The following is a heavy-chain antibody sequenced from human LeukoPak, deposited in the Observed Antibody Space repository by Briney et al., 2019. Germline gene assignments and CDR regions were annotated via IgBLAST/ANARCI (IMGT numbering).Heavy chain of an antibody. D-gene: IGHD5-24*01. V-gene: IGHV3-30-3*01. CDR2: ISYDGSNK. Sequence: ISYDGSNKSSAHSVKGRFTISRDNSKNTLYLQMNSLRAEDTAVYYCARDPEMATIPSFDYWGQGTLVTVSS. J-gene: IGHJ4*02. CDR3: ARDPEMATIPSFDY.